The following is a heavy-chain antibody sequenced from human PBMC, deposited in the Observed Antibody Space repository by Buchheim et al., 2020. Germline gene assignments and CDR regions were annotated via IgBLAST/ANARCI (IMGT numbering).Heavy chain of an antibody. CDR2: ISYDGSNK. Sequence: QVQLVESGGGVVQPGRSLRLSCAASGFTFSSYGMHWVRQAPGKGLEWVAVISYDGSNKYYADSVKGRFTISRDNSKNTLYLQMNSLRAEDTAVYYCAKMPDSTGELQDYWGQGTL. CDR1: GFTFSSYG. D-gene: IGHD3-10*01. V-gene: IGHV3-30*18. J-gene: IGHJ4*02. CDR3: AKMPDSTGELQDY.